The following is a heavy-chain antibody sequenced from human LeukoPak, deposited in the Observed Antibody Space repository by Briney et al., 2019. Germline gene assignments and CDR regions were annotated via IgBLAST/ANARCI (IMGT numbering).Heavy chain of an antibody. CDR2: IIPIFGTA. D-gene: IGHD2-15*01. CDR1: GGTFSSYA. Sequence: SVKVSCKASGGTFSSYAISWVRQAPGQGLEWMGGIIPIFGTANYAQKFQGRVTITADESTSTAYMELSSLRSEDTAVYYCASPFTRYYYYYGMDVWGQGTTVTVSS. J-gene: IGHJ6*02. CDR3: ASPFTRYYYYYGMDV. V-gene: IGHV1-69*13.